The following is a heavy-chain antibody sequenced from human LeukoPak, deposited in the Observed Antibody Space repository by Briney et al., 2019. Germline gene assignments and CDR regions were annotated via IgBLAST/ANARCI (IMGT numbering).Heavy chain of an antibody. Sequence: PSETLSLTCAVSGDSITSDTWWSWVRQPPGKGLEWIGQIYRSGSTNYSPSLRSRVTISLDKSKNQFSLNLKSVTAADTAVYYCTKDQTNLAIGWFDPWGQGTLVTVSS. V-gene: IGHV4-4*02. CDR2: IYRSGST. D-gene: IGHD2-2*02. CDR1: GDSITSDTW. CDR3: TKDQTNLAIGWFDP. J-gene: IGHJ5*02.